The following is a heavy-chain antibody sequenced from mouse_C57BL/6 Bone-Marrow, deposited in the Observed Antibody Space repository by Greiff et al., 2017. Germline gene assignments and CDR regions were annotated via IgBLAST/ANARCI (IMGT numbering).Heavy chain of an antibody. CDR2: INPNYGTT. CDR3: ARGYDYDYAMDY. V-gene: IGHV1-39*01. CDR1: GYSFTDYN. J-gene: IGHJ4*01. D-gene: IGHD2-4*01. Sequence: EVKLMESGPELVKSGASVKISCKASGYSFTDYNMNWVKQSNGKSLEWIGVINPNYGTTSYNQKFKGKATLTVDQSSSTAYMQLNSLTSEDSAVYYCARGYDYDYAMDYWGQGTSVTVSS.